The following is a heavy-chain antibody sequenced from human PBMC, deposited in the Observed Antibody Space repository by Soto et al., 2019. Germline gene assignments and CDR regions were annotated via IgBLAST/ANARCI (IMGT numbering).Heavy chain of an antibody. V-gene: IGHV3-21*01. J-gene: IGHJ6*02. D-gene: IGHD6-6*01. CDR3: AREKEDEGSSSLRVYYGMDA. CDR2: ISSSSYYI. Sequence: GGSLRLSCAASGFTLSTYRMTWVRQAPGKGLEWVSSISSSSYYIHYADSVKGRFTISRDSAKNSVYPQLNSLRAEDTAVYYCAREKEDEGSSSLRVYYGMDAWGQGTTVTVSS. CDR1: GFTLSTYR.